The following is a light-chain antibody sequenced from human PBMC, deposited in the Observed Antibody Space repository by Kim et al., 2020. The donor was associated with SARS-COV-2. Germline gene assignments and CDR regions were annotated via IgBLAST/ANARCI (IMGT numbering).Light chain of an antibody. Sequence: EIVMTQSPATLCVSPGERVTLSCRASQSVNSNLAWYQQKPGQAPRLLIYGAFARATGVPARFSGSGSGTEFTLTISSLQSEDFAVYYCQQYNYWPPLTFGGGTKVEI. CDR3: QQYNYWPPLT. CDR1: QSVNSN. V-gene: IGKV3-15*01. J-gene: IGKJ4*01. CDR2: GAF.